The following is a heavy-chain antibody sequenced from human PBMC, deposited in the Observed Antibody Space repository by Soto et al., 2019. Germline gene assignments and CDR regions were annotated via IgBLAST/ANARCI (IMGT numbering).Heavy chain of an antibody. CDR1: GFTFTSSA. J-gene: IGHJ3*02. V-gene: IGHV1-58*01. CDR2: IVVGSGNT. Sequence: SVKVSCKASGFTFTSSAVQWVRQARGQRLEWIGWIVVGSGNTNYAQKFQERVTITRDMSTSTAYMELSSLRSEDTAVYYCAAAKEKMYYYDSSGYRNHDAFDIWGQGTMVTV. CDR3: AAAKEKMYYYDSSGYRNHDAFDI. D-gene: IGHD3-22*01.